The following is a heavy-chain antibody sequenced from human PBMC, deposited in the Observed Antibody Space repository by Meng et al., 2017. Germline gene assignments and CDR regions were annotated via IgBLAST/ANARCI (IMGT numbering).Heavy chain of an antibody. CDR2: IYWNDDK. J-gene: IGHJ4*02. CDR3: AHTIYGSGSYYDMDV. CDR1: VFSLSPSGVG. V-gene: IGHV2-5*01. D-gene: IGHD3-10*01. Sequence: SGPTQVTRTQTLTPTCTFSVFSLSPSGVGVGWIRQPPGKALEWLALIYWNDDKRYSPSLKTRLTITKDNSKNQVVLTMTNMDPVDTATYYFAHTIYGSGSYYDMDVWGQGTLVTVSS.